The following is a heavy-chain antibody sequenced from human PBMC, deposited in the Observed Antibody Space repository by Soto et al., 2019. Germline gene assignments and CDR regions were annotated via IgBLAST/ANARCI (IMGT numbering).Heavy chain of an antibody. D-gene: IGHD5-12*01. CDR2: IKQDGSEK. V-gene: IGHV3-7*01. Sequence: EVQLVESGGGLVQPGGSLRLSCAASGFSINTYWMSWVRQVPGKGLEWVANIKQDGSEKYYVDTVKDRFTISRDNAKNSLYLQMNSLRAEDTAVYHCARSQVAIPGDDWGQGTLVTVSS. J-gene: IGHJ4*02. CDR3: ARSQVAIPGDD. CDR1: GFSINTYW.